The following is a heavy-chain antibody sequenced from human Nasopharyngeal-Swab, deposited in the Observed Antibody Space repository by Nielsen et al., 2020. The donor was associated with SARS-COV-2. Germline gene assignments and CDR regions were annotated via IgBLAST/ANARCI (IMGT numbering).Heavy chain of an antibody. J-gene: IGHJ6*02. Sequence: SETLSLTCAVYGGSFSGSHWSWIRQPPGKGLEWIGEINHSGSTKYNPSLKSRVTISVDTSKNQFSLKLSSVTAADTAVYYCARAPYDVSTALCGGDYYNYYAMDVWGQGTTVTVSS. V-gene: IGHV4-34*01. CDR2: INHSGST. CDR1: GGSFSGSH. D-gene: IGHD3-9*01. CDR3: ARAPYDVSTALCGGDYYNYYAMDV.